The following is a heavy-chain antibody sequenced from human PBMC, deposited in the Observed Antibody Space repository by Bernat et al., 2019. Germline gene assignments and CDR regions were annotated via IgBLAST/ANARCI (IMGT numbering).Heavy chain of an antibody. CDR1: GFTFRSYG. Sequence: VQLVESGGGLVQPGGSLRLSCAASGFTFRSYGIHWVRQAPGKGLEWVTFIRNVGSDKYYTDSVKGRFTISRDNSKNTVYLQMNSLRAEDSAVYYCAKERDTNPRTYTMDVWGQGTTVTVSS. CDR3: AKERDTNPRTYTMDV. CDR2: IRNVGSDK. D-gene: IGHD2-8*01. J-gene: IGHJ6*02. V-gene: IGHV3-30*02.